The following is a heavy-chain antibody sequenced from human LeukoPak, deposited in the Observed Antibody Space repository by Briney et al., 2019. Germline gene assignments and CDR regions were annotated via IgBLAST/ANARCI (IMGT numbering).Heavy chain of an antibody. CDR1: GFTFSSNY. V-gene: IGHV3-53*01. CDR3: AKGFSSSWYTLTYTPFFDY. J-gene: IGHJ4*02. Sequence: GGSLRLSCAVSGFTFSSNYMGWVRQAPGKGLDWVSVLYSGGSTYYADTVKGRFTISRDNSKNILYLQINSLRAEDTAVYYCAKGFSSSWYTLTYTPFFDYWGQGTLVTVSS. CDR2: LYSGGST. D-gene: IGHD6-13*01.